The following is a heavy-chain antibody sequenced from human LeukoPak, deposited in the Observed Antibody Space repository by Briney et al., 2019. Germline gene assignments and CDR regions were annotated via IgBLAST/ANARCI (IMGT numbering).Heavy chain of an antibody. CDR1: GFTFRSYS. V-gene: IGHV3-21*01. CDR2: ISSSSTYI. CDR3: ARDLSLGAPGGFDY. D-gene: IGHD3-16*01. Sequence: PGGSLRLSCAASGFTFRSYSMNWVRQAPGKGLEWVSTISSSSTYIYYADAVKGRFTISRDNAENSVYLQMDSLRGDDTAVYHCARDLSLGAPGGFDYWGQGTLVTVSS. J-gene: IGHJ4*02.